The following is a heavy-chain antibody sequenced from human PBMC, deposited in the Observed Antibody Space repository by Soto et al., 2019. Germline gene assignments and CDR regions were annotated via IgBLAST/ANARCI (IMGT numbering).Heavy chain of an antibody. J-gene: IGHJ6*02. Sequence: QEQVVESGGGVVQPGRSLRLSCAASGFIFSSYGMHWVRQAPGKGLEWVAVMSYDGTNKYHADSVKGRFTISRDNSKNTVYLQMNSLRAEVTALYYCARDSSAGPGATTRNYYYYGMDVWGQGTTVTVPS. CDR2: MSYDGTNK. CDR1: GFIFSSYG. CDR3: ARDSSAGPGATTRNYYYYGMDV. V-gene: IGHV3-30*03. D-gene: IGHD1-26*01.